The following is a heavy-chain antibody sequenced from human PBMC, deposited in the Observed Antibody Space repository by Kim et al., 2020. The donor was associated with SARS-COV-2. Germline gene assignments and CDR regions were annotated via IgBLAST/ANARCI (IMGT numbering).Heavy chain of an antibody. CDR2: INPSGGST. V-gene: IGHV1-46*01. CDR3: ARERYSYGPVEFYYYGMDV. CDR1: GYTFTSYY. Sequence: ASVKVSCKASGYTFTSYYMHWVRQAPGQGLEWMGIINPSGGSTSYAQKFQGRVTMTRDTSTSTVYMELSSLRSEDTAVYYCARERYSYGPVEFYYYGMDVWGQGTTVTVSS. J-gene: IGHJ6*02. D-gene: IGHD5-18*01.